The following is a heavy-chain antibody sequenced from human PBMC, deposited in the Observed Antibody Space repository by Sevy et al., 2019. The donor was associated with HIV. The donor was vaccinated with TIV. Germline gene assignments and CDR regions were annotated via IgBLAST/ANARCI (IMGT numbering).Heavy chain of an antibody. CDR1: GFIFSGYS. Sequence: GGSLRLSCAVSGFIFSGYSMNGVRQAPRKGLEWVSYISSSSDIIYYADSVKGRFTISRDNARNSLYLQMNSLRDEDTAVYYCARTIAAAETFDYWGQGALVTVSS. CDR3: ARTIAAAETFDY. J-gene: IGHJ4*02. V-gene: IGHV3-48*02. D-gene: IGHD6-25*01. CDR2: ISSSSDII.